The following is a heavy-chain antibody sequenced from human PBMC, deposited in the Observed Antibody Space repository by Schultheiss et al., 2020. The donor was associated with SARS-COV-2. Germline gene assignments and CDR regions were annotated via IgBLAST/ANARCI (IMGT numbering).Heavy chain of an antibody. D-gene: IGHD3-22*01. J-gene: IGHJ4*02. V-gene: IGHV4-4*08. CDR2: IYYSGST. CDR3: ARDFGSGYYTFDY. CDR1: GGSISSYY. Sequence: SETLSLTCTVSGGSISSYYWSWIRQPPGKGLEWIGYIYYSGSTYYNPSLKSRVTISVDTSKNQFSLKLSSVTAADTAVYYCARDFGSGYYTFDYWGQGTLVTVSS.